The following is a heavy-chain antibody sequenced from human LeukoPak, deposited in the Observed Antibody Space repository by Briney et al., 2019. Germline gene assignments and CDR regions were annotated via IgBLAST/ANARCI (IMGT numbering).Heavy chain of an antibody. CDR2: IYTSGST. J-gene: IGHJ6*02. Sequence: SETLSLTCTVSGGSLSSGSYYWSWIRQPAGKGLEWIGRIYTSGSTNYNPSLKSRVTISVDTSKNQFSLKLSSVTAADTAVYYCARQGFYSSSWTHHYYYGMDVWGQGTTVTVSS. CDR1: GGSLSSGSYY. CDR3: ARQGFYSSSWTHHYYYGMDV. D-gene: IGHD6-13*01. V-gene: IGHV4-61*02.